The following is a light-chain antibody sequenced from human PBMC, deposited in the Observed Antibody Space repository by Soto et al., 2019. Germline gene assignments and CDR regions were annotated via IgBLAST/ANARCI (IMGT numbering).Light chain of an antibody. CDR2: EVS. CDR1: SSDIGDYNY. CDR3: SSYTSSSTRV. Sequence: QSVLTQPASVSGSPGQSITISCTGTSSDIGDYNYVSWYQQHPGKAPKLMIFEVSNRPSGVSNRFSGPKSGNTASLTISGLQAEDEADYYCSSYTSSSTRVFGTGTKVTVL. J-gene: IGLJ1*01. V-gene: IGLV2-14*01.